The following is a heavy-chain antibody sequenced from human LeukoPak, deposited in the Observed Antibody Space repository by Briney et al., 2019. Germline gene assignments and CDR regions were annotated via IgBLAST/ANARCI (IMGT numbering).Heavy chain of an antibody. CDR2: INPSGGST. CDR1: GYTFTSYY. D-gene: IGHD5-18*01. J-gene: IGHJ4*02. Sequence: ASVKVSCKASGYTFTSYYMHWVRRAPGQGLEWMGIINPSGGSTSYAQKFQGRVTMTRDTSTSTVYMELSSLRSEDTAVYYCARAGYSYGYYDYWGQGTLVTVSS. CDR3: ARAGYSYGYYDY. V-gene: IGHV1-46*01.